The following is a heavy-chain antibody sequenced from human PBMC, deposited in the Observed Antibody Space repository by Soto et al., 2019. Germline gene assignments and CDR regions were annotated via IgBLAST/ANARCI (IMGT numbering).Heavy chain of an antibody. CDR2: FDPENGER. D-gene: IGHD6-19*01. CDR3: ATDHQWLGDYYYGMAA. V-gene: IGHV1-24*01. Sequence: ASVKVSCKVSGYTLIELSMHWVRQAPGKGLEWMGRFDPENGERIYAQKFQGRVTMTEDTSTDTAYMELSSLRSEDTAVYYCATDHQWLGDYYYGMAAWGQGTLVTVS. J-gene: IGHJ6*02. CDR1: GYTLIELS.